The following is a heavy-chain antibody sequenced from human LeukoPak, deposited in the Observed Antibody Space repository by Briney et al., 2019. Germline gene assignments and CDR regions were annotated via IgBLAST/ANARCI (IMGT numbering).Heavy chain of an antibody. Sequence: GRSLRLSCAASGFTFSGYAMHWVRQAPGKGLEWVAVISYDGSNKYYADSVKGRFTISRDNSKNTLYLQMNSLRAEDTAVYYCAKAPFGLRSPNWFDPWGQGTLVTVSS. V-gene: IGHV3-30-3*01. D-gene: IGHD3-10*01. J-gene: IGHJ5*02. CDR1: GFTFSGYA. CDR2: ISYDGSNK. CDR3: AKAPFGLRSPNWFDP.